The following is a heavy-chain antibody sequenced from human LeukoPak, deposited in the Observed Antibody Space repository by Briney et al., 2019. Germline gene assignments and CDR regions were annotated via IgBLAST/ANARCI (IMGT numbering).Heavy chain of an antibody. V-gene: IGHV3-7*01. D-gene: IGHD7-27*01. Sequence: PGGSLRLSCAASGFSLSSYWMSWVRQAPGKGLECVANIKQDASEKYYVDSVKGRFTISRDNAKNSVYLQMNSLRAEDTAVYYCARGHVDTTMTGEFDHWGQGTQVTVSS. J-gene: IGHJ4*02. CDR3: ARGHVDTTMTGEFDH. CDR2: IKQDASEK. CDR1: GFSLSSYW.